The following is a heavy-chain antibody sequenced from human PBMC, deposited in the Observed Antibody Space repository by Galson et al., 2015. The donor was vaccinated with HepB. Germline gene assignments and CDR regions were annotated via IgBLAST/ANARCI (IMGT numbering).Heavy chain of an antibody. CDR2: ISYDGSNK. CDR3: AKGEGRWGIAVAGFDY. V-gene: IGHV3-30*18. D-gene: IGHD6-19*01. Sequence: SLRLSCAASGFTFSSYGMHWVRQAPGKGLEWVAVISYDGSNKYYADSVKGRFTISRDNSKNTLYLQMNSLRAEDTAAYYCAKGEGRWGIAVAGFDYWGQGTLVTVSS. J-gene: IGHJ4*02. CDR1: GFTFSSYG.